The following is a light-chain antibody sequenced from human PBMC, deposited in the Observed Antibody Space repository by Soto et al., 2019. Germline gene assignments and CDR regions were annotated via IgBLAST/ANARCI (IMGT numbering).Light chain of an antibody. CDR3: LQYYNFSWT. CDR2: TAS. J-gene: IGKJ1*01. Sequence: DIQMTQSPSSVTASVGDRVTITCRASQDIITWLAWYQQKPGKAPNLLIYTASNLQSGVPSRFSGSGSVTDFTLAITGLQPEDFATYYCLQYYNFSWTFGQGTKGDIK. CDR1: QDIITW. V-gene: IGKV1-12*01.